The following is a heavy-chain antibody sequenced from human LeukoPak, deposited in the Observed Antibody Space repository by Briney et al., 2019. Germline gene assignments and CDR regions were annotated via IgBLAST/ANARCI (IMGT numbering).Heavy chain of an antibody. CDR1: GGSISSSSYY. J-gene: IGHJ3*02. V-gene: IGHV4-39*07. D-gene: IGHD4-17*01. CDR2: IYYSGST. Sequence: SETLSLTCTVSGGSISSSSYYWGWIRQPPGKGLEWIGSIYYSGSTYYNPSLKSRVTISVDTSKNQFSLKLSSVTAADTAVYYCARRLRRIDAFDIWGQGTMVTVSS. CDR3: ARRLRRIDAFDI.